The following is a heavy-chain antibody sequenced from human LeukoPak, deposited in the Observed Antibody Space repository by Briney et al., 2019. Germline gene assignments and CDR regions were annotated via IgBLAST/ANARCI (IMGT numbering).Heavy chain of an antibody. J-gene: IGHJ4*02. V-gene: IGHV3-7*04. CDR1: GFTFINYW. Sequence: RSGGSLRLSYAASGFTFINYWMTWVRQAPGKGLEWVANIKYDESEKYYVDSVKGRFTVSRDNAKNSLYLQMNSLRAEDTGVYYCARDDGGDNNWGSIDYWGQGTLVTVSS. D-gene: IGHD7-27*01. CDR3: ARDDGGDNNWGSIDY. CDR2: IKYDESEK.